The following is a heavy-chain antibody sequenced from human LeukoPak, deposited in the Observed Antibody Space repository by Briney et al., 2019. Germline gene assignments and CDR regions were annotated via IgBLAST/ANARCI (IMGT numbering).Heavy chain of an antibody. D-gene: IGHD3-10*01. CDR2: TYHSGST. V-gene: IGHV4-4*02. CDR1: GGSISSSNW. Sequence: SETLSLTCAVSGGSISSSNWWSWVRQPPGKGLEWIGETYHSGSTNYNPSLKSRVTISVDKSKNQFSLKLSSVTAADTAVYYCARDLHYGSGSYSFDYWGQGTLVTVSS. CDR3: ARDLHYGSGSYSFDY. J-gene: IGHJ4*02.